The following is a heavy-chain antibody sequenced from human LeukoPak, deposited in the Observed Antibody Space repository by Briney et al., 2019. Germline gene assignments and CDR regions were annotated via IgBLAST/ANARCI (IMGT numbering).Heavy chain of an antibody. CDR2: ISWNSGSI. V-gene: IGHV3-9*01. CDR1: GFTFDDYA. Sequence: GGSLRLSCAASGFTFDDYAMHWVRQAPGKGLEWVSGISWNSGSIGYADSVKGRFTISRDNAKNSLYLQMNSLRVEDTAVYYCASSIAVAGTLDYWGQGTLVTVSS. D-gene: IGHD6-19*01. J-gene: IGHJ4*02. CDR3: ASSIAVAGTLDY.